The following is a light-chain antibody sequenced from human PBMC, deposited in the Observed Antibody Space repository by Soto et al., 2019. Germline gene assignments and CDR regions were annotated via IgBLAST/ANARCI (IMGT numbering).Light chain of an antibody. CDR3: SSYTSSSTPYV. Sequence: QSVLTQPASVSGSPGQSITISCTGTSSDVGGYNYVSWYQQHPGKAPKLMIYEVSNRPSGVSNRFSGSKSGNTASLTISGLQAEDEADYYCSSYTSSSTPYVFGT. CDR1: SSDVGGYNY. V-gene: IGLV2-14*01. CDR2: EVS. J-gene: IGLJ1*01.